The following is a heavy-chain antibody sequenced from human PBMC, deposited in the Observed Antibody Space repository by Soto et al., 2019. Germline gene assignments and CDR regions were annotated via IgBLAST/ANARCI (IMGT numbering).Heavy chain of an antibody. CDR2: ISAYNGNT. CDR1: GYTFSSYG. D-gene: IGHD1-7*01. CDR3: ARDRGYNWNYGWFDS. V-gene: IGHV1-18*01. J-gene: IGHJ5*01. Sequence: QVQLVQSGAEVKKPGASVKVSCKASGYTFSSYGISWVRQAPGQGLEWMGRISAYNGNTNYAQKLQGRVTMTTDTSTSTAYMELRSLRSDDTAVYYCARDRGYNWNYGWFDSWGQGTLVTVSS.